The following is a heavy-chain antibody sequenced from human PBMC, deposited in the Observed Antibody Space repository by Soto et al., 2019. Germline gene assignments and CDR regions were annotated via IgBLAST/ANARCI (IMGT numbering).Heavy chain of an antibody. CDR3: EKGGIVVVPAAKTIDY. D-gene: IGHD2-2*01. CDR1: GFTFSSYA. V-gene: IGHV3-23*01. CDR2: ISGSGGST. Sequence: PGGSLRLSCAASGFTFSSYAMSWVRQAPGKGLEWVSAISGSGGSTYYADSVKGRFTISRDNSKNTLYLQMNSLRAEDTAVYYCEKGGIVVVPAAKTIDYWGQGTLVTVSS. J-gene: IGHJ4*02.